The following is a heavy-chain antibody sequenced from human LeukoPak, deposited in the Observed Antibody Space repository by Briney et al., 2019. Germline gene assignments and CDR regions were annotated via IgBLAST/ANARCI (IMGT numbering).Heavy chain of an antibody. D-gene: IGHD2-21*02. CDR1: GGTFSSTT. CDR3: ARGWLAETTVVTPYNY. Sequence: ASVKVSCKASGGTFSSTTINWVRQAPGQGLEWMGGITPIFRTSNYAQKFQGRVTITAVESMSTAYVELSSLRSEDTAVYYCARGWLAETTVVTPYNYWGQGTLVTVSS. V-gene: IGHV1-69*01. CDR2: ITPIFRTS. J-gene: IGHJ4*02.